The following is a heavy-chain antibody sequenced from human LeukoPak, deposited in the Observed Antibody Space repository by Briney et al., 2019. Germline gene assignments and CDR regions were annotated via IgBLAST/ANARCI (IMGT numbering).Heavy chain of an antibody. D-gene: IGHD3-10*01. Sequence: GGSLRLSCAASGFTFSSYGMHWVRQAPGKGLEWVAVISYDGSNKYYADSVKGRFTISRDNSKNTLYLQMNSLRAEDTAVYYCAKVRYYGSGSYSHPVDYWGQGTLVTVSS. J-gene: IGHJ4*02. CDR2: ISYDGSNK. V-gene: IGHV3-30*18. CDR1: GFTFSSYG. CDR3: AKVRYYGSGSYSHPVDY.